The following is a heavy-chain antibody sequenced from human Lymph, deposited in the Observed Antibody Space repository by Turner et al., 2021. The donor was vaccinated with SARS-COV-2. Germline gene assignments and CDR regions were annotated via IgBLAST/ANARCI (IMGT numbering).Heavy chain of an antibody. CDR3: AKDGYDGIYCGGGSCYSGWFDP. J-gene: IGHJ5*02. Sequence: EVQLLESGGGLVQPGGSLRLSCPASGSPFSTYTMSWVRQAPGKGLEWVSAISGSGASTYYADSVKGRFTISRDNSKNTLYLQMNSLRVEDTAVYYCAKDGYDGIYCGGGSCYSGWFDPWGQGTLVTVSS. CDR2: ISGSGAST. V-gene: IGHV3-23*01. CDR1: GSPFSTYT. D-gene: IGHD2-15*01.